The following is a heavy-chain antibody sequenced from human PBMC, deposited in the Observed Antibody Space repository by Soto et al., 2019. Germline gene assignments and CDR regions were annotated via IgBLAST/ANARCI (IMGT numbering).Heavy chain of an antibody. CDR1: GFTFSSYA. CDR2: ISGSGGST. CDR3: AKGPRMTTVTPPSGY. V-gene: IGHV3-23*01. J-gene: IGHJ4*02. Sequence: EVQLLESGGGLVQPGGSLRLSCAASGFTFSSYAMSWVRQAPGKGLEWVSAISGSGGSTYYADSVKGRFTISRDNSKNTLYRLMNSLRAEDTAVYYCAKGPRMTTVTPPSGYWGQGTLVTVSS. D-gene: IGHD4-17*01.